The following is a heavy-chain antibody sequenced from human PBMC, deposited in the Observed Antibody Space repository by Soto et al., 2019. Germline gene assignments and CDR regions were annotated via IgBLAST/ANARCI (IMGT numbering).Heavy chain of an antibody. Sequence: QVQLVQSGAEVKKPGSSVKVSCKASGGTFSSYAISWVRQAPGQGLEWMGGIIPIFGTANYAQKFQGRVTITXXEXTXXAYMELSSLRSEDTAVYYCASLGRRRDGYTRALHYWGQGTLVTVSS. CDR2: IIPIFGTA. CDR1: GGTFSSYA. V-gene: IGHV1-69*05. J-gene: IGHJ4*02. CDR3: ASLGRRRDGYTRALHY. D-gene: IGHD5-12*01.